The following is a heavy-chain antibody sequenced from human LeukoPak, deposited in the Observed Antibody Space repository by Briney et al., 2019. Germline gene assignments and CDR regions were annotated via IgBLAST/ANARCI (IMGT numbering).Heavy chain of an antibody. CDR2: ISYDGSNI. J-gene: IGHJ2*01. V-gene: IGHV3-30*04. D-gene: IGHD5-24*01. CDR3: ARIPLDGHWYFDL. CDR1: DLNFMSYS. Sequence: QPERSLRLACVASDLNFMSYSMQWVRQAPVKGLQWVAAISYDGSNIFYEDSVKGRFTVSRDNSKSTLYLQMNNLRTEDTAVYYCARIPLDGHWYFDLWGRGTLVTVSS.